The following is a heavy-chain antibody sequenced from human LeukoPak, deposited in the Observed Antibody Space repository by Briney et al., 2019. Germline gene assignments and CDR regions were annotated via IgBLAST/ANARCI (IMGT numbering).Heavy chain of an antibody. CDR2: VIPIFGTA. CDR1: GGTFSSYA. D-gene: IGHD6-13*01. Sequence: ASVKVSCKASGGTFSSYAISWVRQAPGQGLEWMGGVIPIFGTANYAQKFQGRVTITADVSTSTAYMELSSLRSEDTAVYYCARSTAAGYYYYYMDVWGKGTTVTISS. J-gene: IGHJ6*03. V-gene: IGHV1-69*13. CDR3: ARSTAAGYYYYYMDV.